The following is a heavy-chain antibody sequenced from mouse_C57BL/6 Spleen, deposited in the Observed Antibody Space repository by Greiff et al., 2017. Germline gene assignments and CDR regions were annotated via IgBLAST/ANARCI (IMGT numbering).Heavy chain of an antibody. CDR2: IYPGSGST. V-gene: IGHV1-55*01. Sequence: QVQLQQPGAELVKPGASVKMSCKASGYTFTSYWITWVKQRPGQGLEWIGDIYPGSGSTKYNEKFQSKATLTVDKSSSTAYMQLSSLTSEDSAVYYCARHYDLGGFAYWGQGTLVTVSA. J-gene: IGHJ3*01. D-gene: IGHD2-4*01. CDR3: ARHYDLGGFAY. CDR1: GYTFTSYW.